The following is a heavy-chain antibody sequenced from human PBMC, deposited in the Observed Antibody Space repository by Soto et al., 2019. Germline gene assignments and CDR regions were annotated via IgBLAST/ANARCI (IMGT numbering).Heavy chain of an antibody. CDR1: GGSISSYY. CDR2: IYYSGST. D-gene: IGHD3-10*01. V-gene: IGHV4-59*01. J-gene: IGHJ3*02. Sequence: SETLSLTCTVSGGSISSYYWSWIRQPPGKGLEWIGYIYYSGSTNYNPSLKSRVTISVDTSKNQFSLKLSSVTAADTAVYYCARNYGDDAFDIWGQGTMVTVS. CDR3: ARNYGDDAFDI.